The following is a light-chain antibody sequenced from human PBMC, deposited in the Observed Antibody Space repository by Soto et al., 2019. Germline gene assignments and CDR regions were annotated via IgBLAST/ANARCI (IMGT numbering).Light chain of an antibody. CDR2: AAS. J-gene: IGKJ4*01. Sequence: IQMTQSPPTLPASAGDRVTITCRASQGIKNDLGWYQQKPGKAPNLLIYAASTLQSGVPSRFSGSGSGTDFTLTISSLQSEDFAVYYCQHYNHWALTFGGGTKVDI. CDR3: QHYNHWALT. CDR1: QGIKND. V-gene: IGKV1-6*01.